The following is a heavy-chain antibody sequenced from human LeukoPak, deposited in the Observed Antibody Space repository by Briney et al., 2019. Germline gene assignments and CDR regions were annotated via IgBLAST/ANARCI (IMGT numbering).Heavy chain of an antibody. CDR3: ARVLGTLYYYDSSGYYYFDY. CDR1: GGSFSGYY. Sequence: SETLSLTCAVYGGSFSGYYWSWIRQPPGKGLEWIGEINHSGSTNYNPSLKSRVTISVDTSKNQFSLKLSSVTAADTAVYYCARVLGTLYYYDSSGYYYFDYWGQGTLVTVSS. CDR2: INHSGST. J-gene: IGHJ4*02. D-gene: IGHD3-22*01. V-gene: IGHV4-34*01.